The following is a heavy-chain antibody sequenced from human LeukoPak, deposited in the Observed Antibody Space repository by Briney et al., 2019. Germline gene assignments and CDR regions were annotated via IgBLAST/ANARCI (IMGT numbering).Heavy chain of an antibody. CDR2: INPNSGGT. J-gene: IGHJ5*02. CDR1: GYTFTGYY. V-gene: IGHV1-2*02. CDR3: ARVSLGGYGGYDSLRS. Sequence: ASVKVSCKASGYTFTGYYMHWVRQAPGQGLEWMGWINPNSGGTNYAQKFQGRVTMTRDTSISTAYMELSRLRSDDTAVYYCARVSLGGYGGYDSLRSWGQGTLVTVSS. D-gene: IGHD5-12*01.